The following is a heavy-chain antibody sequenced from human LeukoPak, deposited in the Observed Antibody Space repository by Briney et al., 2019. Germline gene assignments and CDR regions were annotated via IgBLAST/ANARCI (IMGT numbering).Heavy chain of an antibody. CDR3: AKDLELLEWLLPTYFDY. V-gene: IGHV3-11*01. J-gene: IGHJ4*02. CDR1: GFTFSDYY. Sequence: GGSLRLSCAASGFTFSDYYMSWIRQAPGKGLKWVSYISSSGSTIYYADSVKGRFTISRDNAKNSLYLQMNSLRAEDTAVYYCAKDLELLEWLLPTYFDYWGQGTLVTVSS. D-gene: IGHD3-3*01. CDR2: ISSSGSTI.